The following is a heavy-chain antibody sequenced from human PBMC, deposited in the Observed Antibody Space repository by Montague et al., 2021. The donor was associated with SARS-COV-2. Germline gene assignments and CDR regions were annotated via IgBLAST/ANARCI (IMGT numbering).Heavy chain of an antibody. CDR2: ISYEGSKK. D-gene: IGHD3-10*01. V-gene: IGHV3-30*18. J-gene: IGHJ3*01. Sequence: RLSWSASGFSFNNFGIHWVRRAPDKGLEWVAVISYEGSKKNFADPVKGRFVISRDSPQNTVYLQMNSLRVEDTAMYYCVKASQFLWLGQFARDAFDLWGQGTLVSVSS. CDR1: GFSFNNFG. CDR3: VKASQFLWLGQFARDAFDL.